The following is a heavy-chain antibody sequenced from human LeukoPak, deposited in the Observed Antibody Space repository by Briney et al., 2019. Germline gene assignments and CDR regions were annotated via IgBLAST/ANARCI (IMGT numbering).Heavy chain of an antibody. CDR2: IWYDGSNK. D-gene: IGHD1-26*01. CDR1: GFTFSSYG. CDR3: AREGEGYSGSYNFDY. Sequence: PGGSLRLSCAPSGFTFSSYGMHWVRQAPGKGLEWVAVIWYDGSNKYYADSVKGRFTISRDNSNNTLYLQMNSLRAEDTAVYYCAREGEGYSGSYNFDYWGQGTLVTVSS. V-gene: IGHV3-33*01. J-gene: IGHJ4*02.